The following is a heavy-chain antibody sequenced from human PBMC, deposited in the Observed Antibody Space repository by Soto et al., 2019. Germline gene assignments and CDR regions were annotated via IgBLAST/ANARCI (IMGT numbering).Heavy chain of an antibody. CDR2: IYYSGAK. D-gene: IGHD3-10*02. CDR3: ARDRPVGPCSKKWDAGMDV. J-gene: IGHJ6*02. Sequence: WKRKSPGKGLEWIGHIYYSGAKYLSEALEGRVTMSLDTSKNQFSMHLRSVTAADTATYFCARDRPVGPCSKKWDAGMDVPGQGTTGTVSS. V-gene: IGHV4-30-4*01.